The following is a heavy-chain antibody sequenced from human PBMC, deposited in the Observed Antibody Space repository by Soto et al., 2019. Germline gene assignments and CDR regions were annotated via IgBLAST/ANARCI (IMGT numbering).Heavy chain of an antibody. CDR2: ISGSGGST. D-gene: IGHD3-10*01. CDR1: GFTFSSYA. V-gene: IGHV3-23*01. CDR3: AKGCGITMVRGRFDY. J-gene: IGHJ4*02. Sequence: EVQLLESGGGLVQPGGSLRLSCAASGFTFSSYAMSWVRQAPGKGLEWVSAISGSGGSTYYADSVKGRFTISRDNSKNSLYLQMNSLRAEDTAVYYCAKGCGITMVRGRFDYWGQGTLVTVSS.